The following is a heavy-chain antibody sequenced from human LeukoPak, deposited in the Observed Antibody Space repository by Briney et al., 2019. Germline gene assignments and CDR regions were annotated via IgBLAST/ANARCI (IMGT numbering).Heavy chain of an antibody. CDR2: IKWDGGRT. Sequence: GGSLRLSCAASGFTFDDHGMSWVRQAPGQGLEWVSGIKWDGGRTGYADSVKGRFTISRDNAKNSVYLQMNSLRAEDTALYYCARGSDSSWYFYFDYWGQGTLVTVSS. CDR3: ARGSDSSWYFYFDY. CDR1: GFTFDDHG. J-gene: IGHJ4*02. V-gene: IGHV3-20*04. D-gene: IGHD6-13*01.